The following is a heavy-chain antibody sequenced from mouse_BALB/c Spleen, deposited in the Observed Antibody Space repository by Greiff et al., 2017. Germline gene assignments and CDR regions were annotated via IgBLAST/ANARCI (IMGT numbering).Heavy chain of an antibody. Sequence: EVKVVESGGGLVQPGGSLKLSCAASGFTFSSYTMSWVRQTPEKRMEWVAYISNGGGSTYYPDTVKGRFTISRDNAKNTLYLQMSSLKSEDTAMYYCARHSYYYGSSGYFDYWGQGTTLTVSS. J-gene: IGHJ2*01. V-gene: IGHV5-12-2*01. CDR2: ISNGGGST. D-gene: IGHD1-1*01. CDR3: ARHSYYYGSSGYFDY. CDR1: GFTFSSYT.